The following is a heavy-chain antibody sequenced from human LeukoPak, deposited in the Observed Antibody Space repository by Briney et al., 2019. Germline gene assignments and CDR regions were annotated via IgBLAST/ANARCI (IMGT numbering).Heavy chain of an antibody. CDR2: IWYDGINK. J-gene: IGHJ5*02. D-gene: IGHD2-2*01. Sequence: PGRSLRLSCAASGFIFSSYGMHWVRQAPGKGLEGVAVIWYDGINKYYVDSVKGRFTISRDNSKNTLYLQMNSLRAEDTAVYYCVRSARDFSSTSCRLDRWGQVTLVTVSS. CDR1: GFIFSSYG. CDR3: VRSARDFSSTSCRLDR. V-gene: IGHV3-33*01.